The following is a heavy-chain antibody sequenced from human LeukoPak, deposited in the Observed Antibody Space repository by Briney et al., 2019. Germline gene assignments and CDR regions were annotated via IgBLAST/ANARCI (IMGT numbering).Heavy chain of an antibody. CDR1: GGTISNYY. J-gene: IGHJ5*02. Sequence: PSETLSLTCTVSGGTISNYYWSWIRQPPGKGLEWIAYNDYSGNTNYNPSLKSRVTISVDASKNQFSLKLSSVTPADTAVYYCARGDGYNSRFDPWGQGTLVTVSS. D-gene: IGHD5-24*01. CDR2: NDYSGNT. CDR3: ARGDGYNSRFDP. V-gene: IGHV4-59*01.